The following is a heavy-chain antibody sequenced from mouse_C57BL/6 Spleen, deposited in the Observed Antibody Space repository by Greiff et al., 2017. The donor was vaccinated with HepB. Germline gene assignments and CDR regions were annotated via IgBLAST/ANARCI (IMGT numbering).Heavy chain of an antibody. CDR1: GYTFTSYW. Sequence: QVQLQQSGAELVRPGSSVKLSCKASGYTFTSYWMHWVKQRPIQGLEWIGNIDPSDSETHYNQKFKDKATLTVDKSSSTAYMQLSSLTSEDSAVYYCARRGNTDGFAYWGQGTLVTVSA. CDR2: IDPSDSET. V-gene: IGHV1-52*01. CDR3: ARRGNTDGFAY. D-gene: IGHD5-2*01. J-gene: IGHJ3*01.